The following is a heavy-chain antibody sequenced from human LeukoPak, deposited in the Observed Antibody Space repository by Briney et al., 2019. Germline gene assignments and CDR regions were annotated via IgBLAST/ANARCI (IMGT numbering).Heavy chain of an antibody. D-gene: IGHD1-26*01. CDR1: GDSISSTTYF. CDR2: IYNSAST. CDR3: ARLASGSYGPLTPFDY. Sequence: SETLSLTCTVSGDSISSTTYFWDWIRQPPGKGLEWIGNIYNSASTHYNPSLKSRVTISVDTSKNHLSLRLSSVTAADTAVYYSARLASGSYGPLTPFDYWGQGTLVTVSS. V-gene: IGHV4-39*02. J-gene: IGHJ4*02.